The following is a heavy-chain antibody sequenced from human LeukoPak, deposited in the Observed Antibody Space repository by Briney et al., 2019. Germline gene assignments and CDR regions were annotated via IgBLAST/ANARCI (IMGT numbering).Heavy chain of an antibody. D-gene: IGHD1-26*01. CDR3: ASAGGGSPTYYYYYYGMDV. V-gene: IGHV3-53*04. J-gene: IGHJ6*02. CDR2: IYSGGST. Sequence: GGSLRLSCAASGFTFSSYWMSWVRQVPGKGLEWVSVIYSGGSTYYADSVKGRFTISRHNSKNTLYLQMNSLRAEDTAVYYCASAGGGSPTYYYYYYGMDVWGQGTTVTVSS. CDR1: GFTFSSYW.